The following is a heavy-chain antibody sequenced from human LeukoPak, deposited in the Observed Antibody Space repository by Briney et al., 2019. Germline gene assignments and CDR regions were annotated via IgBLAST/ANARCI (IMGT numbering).Heavy chain of an antibody. J-gene: IGHJ6*02. V-gene: IGHV3-7*01. D-gene: IGHD2-2*01. CDR1: GFTFSNSW. CDR2: IKTDGSEK. Sequence: GGSLRLSCEASGFTFSNSWMTWVRQTPGKGLEWVANIKTDGSEKYYVDSVKGRFTISRDNAKNSLYLQMNSLRAEDTAVYYCAREGSTSHYGMDVWGQGTTVTVSS. CDR3: AREGSTSHYGMDV.